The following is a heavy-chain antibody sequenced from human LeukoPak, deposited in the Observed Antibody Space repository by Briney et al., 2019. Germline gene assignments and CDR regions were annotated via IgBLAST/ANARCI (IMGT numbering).Heavy chain of an antibody. J-gene: IGHJ4*02. CDR2: ISAYNGNT. D-gene: IGHD2-2*01. Sequence: ASVKVSCKASGYTFTTYGISWVRQAPGQGLEWMGWISAYNGNTNYAQKFQDRVTMTTDTATSTAYMELRSLRSDDTAVYYCARELSSTSCYDYWGQGTLVTVSS. V-gene: IGHV1-18*01. CDR3: ARELSSTSCYDY. CDR1: GYTFTTYG.